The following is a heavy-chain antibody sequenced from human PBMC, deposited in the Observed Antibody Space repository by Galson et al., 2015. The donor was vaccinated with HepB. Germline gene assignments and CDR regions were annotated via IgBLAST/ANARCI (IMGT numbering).Heavy chain of an antibody. CDR3: ARYPDFYDTTGYYWGGFDY. CDR1: GYYFANYW. Sequence: QSGAEVKKPGESLKISCKASGYYFANYWIAWVRQMPGKGLECMGIIFPGDSDTKYSPSFQGQVTISADRSNTTAYLQWSSLKASDTAMYYCARYPDFYDTTGYYWGGFDYWGLGTLVTVS. J-gene: IGHJ4*02. V-gene: IGHV5-51*01. CDR2: IFPGDSDT. D-gene: IGHD3-22*01.